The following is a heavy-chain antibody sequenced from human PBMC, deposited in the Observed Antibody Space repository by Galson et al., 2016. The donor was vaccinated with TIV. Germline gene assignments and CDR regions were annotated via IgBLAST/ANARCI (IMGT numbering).Heavy chain of an antibody. CDR2: IFYRGPT. CDR1: GASISSDASY. J-gene: IGHJ3*01. D-gene: IGHD1-14*01. Sequence: QVQLQESGPGLVKPSETLSLTCSVSGASISSDASYWDWIRQPPGKGLEWIGNIFYRGPTYNNPSLKSRVTMSVATSKNQFSLRLAHVTAADTAVYYCARGLRLQGMTHAGFHVWGQGILVTVSS. CDR3: ARGLRLQGMTHAGFHV. V-gene: IGHV4-39*07.